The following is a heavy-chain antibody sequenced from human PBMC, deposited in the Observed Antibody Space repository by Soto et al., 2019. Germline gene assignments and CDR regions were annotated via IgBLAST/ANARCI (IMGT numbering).Heavy chain of an antibody. CDR3: ARGGYYDSSGSRNYYYYGMNV. Sequence: QAQLVQSGAEVKKPGASVKVSCKASGYTFTSYGINWVRQAPGQGLEWLGWISAYDGNTKYAQSVQGRVSMTTDTSTNTAYMELTSLRSDDTAMYYCARGGYYDSSGSRNYYYYGMNVWGQGTTVSVSS. D-gene: IGHD3-22*01. J-gene: IGHJ6*02. CDR1: GYTFTSYG. V-gene: IGHV1-18*04. CDR2: ISAYDGNT.